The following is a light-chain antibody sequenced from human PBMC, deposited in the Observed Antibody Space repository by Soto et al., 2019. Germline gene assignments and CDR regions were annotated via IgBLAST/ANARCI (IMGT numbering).Light chain of an antibody. Sequence: DLPMTQSPSSLSASVGDRVTITCRGGHSISSYLNWFQQNPGKAPKLLMYGASTLQTGVPSRFSGSGSGTDFTLTISSLQPEDFATYYCQQSYSSPYTFGQGTKLEIK. CDR1: HSISSY. CDR3: QQSYSSPYT. CDR2: GAS. V-gene: IGKV1-39*01. J-gene: IGKJ2*01.